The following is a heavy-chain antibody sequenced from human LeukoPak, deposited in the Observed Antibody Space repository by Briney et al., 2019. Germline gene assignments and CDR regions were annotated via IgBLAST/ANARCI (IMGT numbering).Heavy chain of an antibody. J-gene: IGHJ2*01. CDR3: ARDKNGDPGYFDL. CDR1: GFTFSSYD. V-gene: IGHV3-13*01. CDR2: IGTAGDT. D-gene: IGHD4-17*01. Sequence: GGSLRLSCAASGFTFSSYDMHWVRQATGKGLERVSAIGTAGDTYYPGSVKGRFTISRENAKNSLYLQMNSLRAGDTAVYYCARDKNGDPGYFDLWGRGTLVTVSS.